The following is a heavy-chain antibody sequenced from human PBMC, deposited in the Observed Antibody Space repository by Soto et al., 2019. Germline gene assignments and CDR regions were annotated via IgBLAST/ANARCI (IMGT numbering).Heavy chain of an antibody. J-gene: IGHJ6*03. CDR3: ARECSGGCCYSWDTGIYMDV. CDR1: GYTFTSYD. CDR2: MNPNSGNT. V-gene: IGHV1-8*01. D-gene: IGHD2-15*01. Sequence: QVQLVQSGAEVKKPGASVKVSCKASGYTFTSYDINWVRQATGQGLEWMGWMNPNSGNTGYAQKFQGRVTMTKNTSISTAYMEVSSLRSEDTAVYYCARECSGGCCYSWDTGIYMDVWGKGTTVTVSS.